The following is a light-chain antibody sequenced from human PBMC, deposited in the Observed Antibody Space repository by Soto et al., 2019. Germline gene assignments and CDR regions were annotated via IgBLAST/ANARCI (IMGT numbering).Light chain of an antibody. CDR2: EVS. CDR1: STDFVSYNR. Sequence: QSALTQPPSVSGSPGQSVTISCTGTSTDFVSYNRVSWYRQPPGTAPKLIIYEVSKRPSGVSNRFSGSKSANTASLTISGLQGQDEADYYCGSFAGSNNFPYVFGTGTKVTVL. V-gene: IGLV2-18*02. J-gene: IGLJ1*01. CDR3: GSFAGSNNFPYV.